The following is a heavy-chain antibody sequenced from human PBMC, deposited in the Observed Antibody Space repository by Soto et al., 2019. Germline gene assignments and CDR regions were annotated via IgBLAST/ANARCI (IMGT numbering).Heavy chain of an antibody. D-gene: IGHD2-21*02. Sequence: SETLSLTCTVSGGSISYEYYHWTWIRQSPGEGLEWIGYIHYSGSIIYNPSFKSRVTISVDTSKNQFSLQLSSVTAADTAVYFCAREDDGGDRDYYGLDVWGQGTTVTVSS. J-gene: IGHJ6*02. CDR1: GGSISYEYYH. CDR3: AREDDGGDRDYYGLDV. CDR2: IHYSGSI. V-gene: IGHV4-30-4*08.